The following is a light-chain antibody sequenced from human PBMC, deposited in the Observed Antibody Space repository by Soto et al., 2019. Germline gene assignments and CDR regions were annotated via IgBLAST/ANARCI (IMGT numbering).Light chain of an antibody. J-gene: IGKJ1*01. Sequence: AIRMTQSPSSFSASTGDRVTITCRASQGISSYLAWYQQKPGKAPKRLIYAASTLQSGVPSRFSGSGSGTYFTLTISCLQSEDFATYYCQQYYSYPPTFGQGTKVEIK. CDR2: AAS. V-gene: IGKV1-8*01. CDR1: QGISSY. CDR3: QQYYSYPPT.